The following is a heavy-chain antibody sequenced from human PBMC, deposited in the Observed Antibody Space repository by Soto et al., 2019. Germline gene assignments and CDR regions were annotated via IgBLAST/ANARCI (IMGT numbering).Heavy chain of an antibody. D-gene: IGHD2-2*01. J-gene: IGHJ5*02. Sequence: EEQLLESGGGLVQPGGSLRLSCAASGFTFSSYVMVWVRQAPGKGLEWVSTISESGGSTYYADSVKGRFTISRDNSKNTLYLQMNSLTADDTALYYCAKDPYHGSFDPWGQGPLVTVSA. V-gene: IGHV3-23*01. CDR2: ISESGGST. CDR3: AKDPYHGSFDP. CDR1: GFTFSSYV.